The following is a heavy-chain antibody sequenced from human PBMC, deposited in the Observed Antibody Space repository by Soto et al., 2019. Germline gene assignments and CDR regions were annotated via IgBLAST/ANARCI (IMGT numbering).Heavy chain of an antibody. D-gene: IGHD5-18*01. CDR3: AGPGYSSQEW. Sequence: EVQLLASGGGLVQPGGSLRLSCAASGFTFSSFALSWVRQAPGKGLQWVSAISGSGGDTDFADSVKGRFTISRDNSKNTLFLQMNSLRAEDTAIYYCAGPGYSSQEWWGQGTLVTVSS. CDR2: ISGSGGDT. J-gene: IGHJ4*02. V-gene: IGHV3-23*01. CDR1: GFTFSSFA.